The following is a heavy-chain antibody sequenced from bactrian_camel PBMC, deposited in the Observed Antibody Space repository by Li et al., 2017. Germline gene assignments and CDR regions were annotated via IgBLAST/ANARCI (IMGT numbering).Heavy chain of an antibody. CDR2: ISNVGKTT. CDR1: GFTFSNVA. J-gene: IGHJ4*01. V-gene: IGHV3S42*01. CDR3: VRSYRADYGGSWSPNY. Sequence: VQLVESGGGLEQPGGSLRLSCAASGFTFSNVAMGWVRQVSGKEREFVSSISNVGKTTTRGYVDPVRGRFTISQDKATNTLYLQMNSLKSEDTAVYYCVRSYRADYGGSWSPNYWGQGTQVTVS. D-gene: IGHD6*01.